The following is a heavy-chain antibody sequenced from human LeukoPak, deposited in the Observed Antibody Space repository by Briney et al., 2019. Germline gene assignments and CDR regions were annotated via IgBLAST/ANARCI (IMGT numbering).Heavy chain of an antibody. V-gene: IGHV4-61*02. CDR1: GGSISSGSHY. J-gene: IGHJ6*03. CDR2: IYTSGST. D-gene: IGHD3-10*01. CDR3: ARDTGAMFPGSSRGYDDYYYCMDV. Sequence: SETLSLTCTVSGGSISSGSHYWSWLRQPAGKGLEWLGRIYTSGSTNYNSSLNSRVSMSVDTSKNQFSLKLSSVTAADTAVYYCARDTGAMFPGSSRGYDDYYYCMDVWGKGTTVTISS.